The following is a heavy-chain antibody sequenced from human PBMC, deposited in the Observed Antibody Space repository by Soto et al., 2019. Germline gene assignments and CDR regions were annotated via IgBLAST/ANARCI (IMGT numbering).Heavy chain of an antibody. Sequence: QITLKESGPTLVKPTQTLTLTCTFSGFSLSSTRMAVGWIRQPPGKALEWLALIYWVDDKLYSPFLKSRLTITKDTAKNQVVLTMSNMDPVDTARYYCAHIVVAGLGYYFDYWGQGTLVTVSS. D-gene: IGHD6-19*01. V-gene: IGHV2-5*02. CDR1: GFSLSSTRMA. CDR3: AHIVVAGLGYYFDY. CDR2: IYWVDDK. J-gene: IGHJ4*02.